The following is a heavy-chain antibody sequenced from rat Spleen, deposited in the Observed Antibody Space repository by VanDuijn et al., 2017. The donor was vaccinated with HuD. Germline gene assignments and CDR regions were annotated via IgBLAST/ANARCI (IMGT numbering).Heavy chain of an antibody. J-gene: IGHJ2*01. CDR3: TGGGLRRVGGLFDY. V-gene: IGHV2-1*01. D-gene: IGHD1-11*01. Sequence: QVQLKESGPGLVQPSQTLSLTCTVSGFSLTNYDVHWVRQPPGKGLEWMGGIWGDGSTSYISTLKSRLSISRDTSKSQVFLKMNSLQTEDTAIYFCTGGGLRRVGGLFDYWGQGVMVTVSS. CDR1: GFSLTNYD. CDR2: IWGDGST.